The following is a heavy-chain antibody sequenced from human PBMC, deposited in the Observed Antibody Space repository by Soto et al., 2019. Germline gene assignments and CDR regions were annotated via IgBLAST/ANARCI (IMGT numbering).Heavy chain of an antibody. CDR1: GFIFGSYG. J-gene: IGHJ4*02. V-gene: IGHV3-30*03. CDR3: VIIPRYGEQLGKC. CDR2: ISYDGSNK. D-gene: IGHD6-13*01. Sequence: ESGGGAVQPGRSLRLSCAASGFIFGSYGMHWVRQAPGKGLEWVAVISYDGSNKYYADSVKGRFTISRDNAKNTLYLQMNNLRAEDTAVYYCVIIPRYGEQLGKCWGQGTLVTVSA.